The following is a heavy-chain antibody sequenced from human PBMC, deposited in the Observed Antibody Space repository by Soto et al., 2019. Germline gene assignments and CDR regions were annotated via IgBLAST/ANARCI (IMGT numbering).Heavy chain of an antibody. J-gene: IGHJ5*02. Sequence: QVQLVQSGAEVKKPGSSVKVSCKASGGTFSSYTISWVRQAPGQGLEWMGRIIPILGIANYAQKFQGRVTITADKSTSTAYMELSSLRSEDTAVYYCARSTTVTTFWFDPWGQGTLVTVSS. D-gene: IGHD4-4*01. CDR1: GGTFSSYT. CDR2: IIPILGIA. V-gene: IGHV1-69*02. CDR3: ARSTTVTTFWFDP.